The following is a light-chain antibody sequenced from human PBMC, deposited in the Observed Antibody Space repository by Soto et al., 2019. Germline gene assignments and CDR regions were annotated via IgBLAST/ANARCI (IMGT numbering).Light chain of an antibody. J-gene: IGLJ1*01. CDR2: DVN. CDR1: SSDVGVGYNY. V-gene: IGLV2-14*01. Sequence: QSALTQPASGSGSPGQSITISCTGTSSDVGVGYNYVSWYQQHPGKAPKRMIYDVNNRPSGVSNRVSGSKSGNTASLTISGLQAEDEADYYCSAYRISNTQVFGTGTKLTVL. CDR3: SAYRISNTQV.